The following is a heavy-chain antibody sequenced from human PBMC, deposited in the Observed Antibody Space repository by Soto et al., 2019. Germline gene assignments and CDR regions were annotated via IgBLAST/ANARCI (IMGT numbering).Heavy chain of an antibody. J-gene: IGHJ4*02. V-gene: IGHV4-30-4*01. Sequence: QVQLQRSAPGLVRPPRTFSLPSPSLGASISGVVYSGVWFRPPPGKGLEWIGYTYYSGSTYYNPSLKSRVTISVDTSKNQFSLKLSSVTAADTAVYYCARSELELRIWGQGTLVTVSS. CDR3: ARSELELRI. CDR1: GASISGVVYS. D-gene: IGHD1-7*01. CDR2: TYYSGST.